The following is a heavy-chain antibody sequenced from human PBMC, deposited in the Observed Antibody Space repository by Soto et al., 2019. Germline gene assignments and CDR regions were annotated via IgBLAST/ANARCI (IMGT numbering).Heavy chain of an antibody. CDR3: ASGCSGGSCYSGGYYYYYYMDV. CDR1: GYTFTSYY. J-gene: IGHJ6*03. Sequence: QVRLVQSGAEVKKPGASVKVSCKASGYTFTSYYMHWVRQAPGQGLEWMGIINPSGGSTSYAQKFQGRVTLTRDTSTSTVYMELSSLRSEDTAVYYCASGCSGGSCYSGGYYYYYYMDVWGKGTTVTVSS. V-gene: IGHV1-46*03. CDR2: INPSGGST. D-gene: IGHD2-15*01.